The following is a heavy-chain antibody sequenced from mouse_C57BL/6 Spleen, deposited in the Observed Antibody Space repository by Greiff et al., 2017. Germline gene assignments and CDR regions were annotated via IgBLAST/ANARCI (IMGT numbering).Heavy chain of an antibody. CDR1: GYTFTSYD. CDR2: IYPRDGST. CDR3: ARDSSGYEFAY. V-gene: IGHV1-85*01. Sequence: VQLQQSGPELVKPGASVKLSCKASGYTFTSYDINWVKQRPGQGLEWIGWIYPRDGSTKYNEKFKGKATLTVDTSSSTAYMELHSLTSEDSAVYFCARDSSGYEFAYWGQGTLVTVSA. D-gene: IGHD3-2*02. J-gene: IGHJ3*01.